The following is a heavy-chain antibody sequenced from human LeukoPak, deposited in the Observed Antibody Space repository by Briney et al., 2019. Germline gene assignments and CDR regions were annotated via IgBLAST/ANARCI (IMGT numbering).Heavy chain of an antibody. Sequence: PGGSLRLSCAASGFTFSSYSMNWVRQAPGKGLEWVSVIYSGGSTYYADSVKGRFTISRDNSKNTLYLQMNSLRAEDTAVYYCATFDYGDYNYWGQGTLVTVSS. D-gene: IGHD4-17*01. CDR2: IYSGGST. J-gene: IGHJ4*02. CDR1: GFTFSSYS. CDR3: ATFDYGDYNY. V-gene: IGHV3-53*01.